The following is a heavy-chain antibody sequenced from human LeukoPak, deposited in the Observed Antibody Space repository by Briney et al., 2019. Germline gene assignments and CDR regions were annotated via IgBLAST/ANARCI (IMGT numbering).Heavy chain of an antibody. J-gene: IGHJ4*02. D-gene: IGHD4-17*01. V-gene: IGHV3-9*01. CDR3: TKANTMTTRGYFDY. Sequence: PGGSLRLSCTASGSTFDDYAMHWVRHVPGKGLEWVAGISWHSDHIAYAGSVKGRFTISRDNAKNSLYLHMNSLRTEDTALYYCTKANTMTTRGYFDYWGQGTLVPVSS. CDR2: ISWHSDHI. CDR1: GSTFDDYA.